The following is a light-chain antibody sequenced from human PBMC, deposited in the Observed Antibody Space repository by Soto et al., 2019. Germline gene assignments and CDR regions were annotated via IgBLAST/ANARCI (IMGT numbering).Light chain of an antibody. V-gene: IGLV6-57*03. J-gene: IGLJ2*01. CDR3: QSYDSTNQGV. CDR2: EDD. Sequence: NFMLTQPHSVSESPGKTVTISCTRSSSSIANNYVQWYQQRPGSAPTAVIHEDDQRPSGVPDRFSGSIDRSSNSASLTISGLKTEDEADYYCQSYDSTNQGVFGGGTKVTVL. CDR1: SSSIANNY.